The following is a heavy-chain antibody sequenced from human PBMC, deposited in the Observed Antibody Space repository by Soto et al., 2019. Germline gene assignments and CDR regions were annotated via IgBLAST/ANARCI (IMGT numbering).Heavy chain of an antibody. CDR1: GYTFTSYA. CDR2: INAGNGNT. CDR3: ATYDFWSGRYGGTFDY. D-gene: IGHD3-3*01. Sequence: ASVKVSCKASGYTFTSYAMHWVRQAPGQRLEWMGWINAGNGNTKYSQKFQGRVTITRDTSASTAYMELSSLRSEDTAVYYCATYDFWSGRYGGTFDYWGQGTLVTVSS. V-gene: IGHV1-3*01. J-gene: IGHJ4*02.